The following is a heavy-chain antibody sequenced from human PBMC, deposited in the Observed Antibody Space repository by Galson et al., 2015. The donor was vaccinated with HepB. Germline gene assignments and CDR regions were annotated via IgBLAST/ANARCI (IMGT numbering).Heavy chain of an antibody. CDR1: GFTFSRYW. Sequence: SLRLSCAASGFTFSRYWMHWVRQAPGKGLVWVSRINSDGRSTTYADSVKGRFTISRDNAKNTLYLQMNSLRAEDTAVYYCARAIDDGGSYFLGYWGQGTLVTVSS. V-gene: IGHV3-74*01. CDR3: ARAIDDGGSYFLGY. D-gene: IGHD2-15*01. J-gene: IGHJ4*02. CDR2: INSDGRST.